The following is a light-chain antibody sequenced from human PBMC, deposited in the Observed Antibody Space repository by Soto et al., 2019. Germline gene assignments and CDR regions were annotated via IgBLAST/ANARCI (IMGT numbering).Light chain of an antibody. CDR1: SSDVGGYNY. Sequence: QSALTQPASVSGSPGQSITISCTGTSSDVGGYNYVSWYQQHPGKAPKLMIYEVSNRPSGVSNRFSGSKSGNMASLTIPGLQAEDEADYYCSSYTSSSTLVVFGTGTKVTVL. J-gene: IGLJ1*01. CDR2: EVS. CDR3: SSYTSSSTLVV. V-gene: IGLV2-14*01.